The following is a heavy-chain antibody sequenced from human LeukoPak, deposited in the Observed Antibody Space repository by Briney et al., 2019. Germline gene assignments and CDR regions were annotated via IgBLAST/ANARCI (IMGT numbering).Heavy chain of an antibody. CDR1: GGSISSGGYY. V-gene: IGHV4-31*03. Sequence: PSETLSLTCTVPGGSISSGGYYWSWIRQHPGKGLEWIGYIYYSGSTYYSPSLKSRVTISVDTSKNQFSLKLSSVTAADTAVYYCARDPPGLLQPWGQGTLVTVSS. J-gene: IGHJ5*02. CDR3: ARDPPGLLQP. D-gene: IGHD2-15*01. CDR2: IYYSGST.